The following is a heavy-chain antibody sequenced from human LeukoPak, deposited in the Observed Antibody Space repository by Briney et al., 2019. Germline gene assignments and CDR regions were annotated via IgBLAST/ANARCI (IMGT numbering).Heavy chain of an antibody. V-gene: IGHV3-53*01. CDR3: ARGSPWELPHTGAFDI. Sequence: PGGSLRLSCAASGFTVSSNYMSWVRQAPGKGLEWVSVIYSGGSTYYADSVKGRFTISRDNSKNTLYLQMNSLRAEDTAVYYCARGSPWELPHTGAFDIRGQGTMVTVSS. CDR1: GFTVSSNY. CDR2: IYSGGST. D-gene: IGHD1-26*01. J-gene: IGHJ3*02.